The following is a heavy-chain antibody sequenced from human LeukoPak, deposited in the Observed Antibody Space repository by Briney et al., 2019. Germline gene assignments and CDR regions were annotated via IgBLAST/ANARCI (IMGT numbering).Heavy chain of an antibody. CDR1: GYTFTAYY. D-gene: IGHD2-21*01. Sequence: ASVKVSCKASGYTFTAYYMHWVRQAPGQGLEWMGWINPNSGDTNYAQKFQGRVTMTRDTSISTAYMELSRLRSDDTAVYYCARATYPKDAFDIWGQGTMVTVSS. CDR2: INPNSGDT. CDR3: ARATYPKDAFDI. V-gene: IGHV1-2*02. J-gene: IGHJ3*02.